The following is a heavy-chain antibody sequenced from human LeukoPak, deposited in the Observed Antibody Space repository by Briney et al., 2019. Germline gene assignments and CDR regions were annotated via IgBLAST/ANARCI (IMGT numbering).Heavy chain of an antibody. Sequence: ASVKVSCKASGGTFSSYAISWVPQAPGQGLKWMGRIIPIFGTANYAQKFQGRVTITTDESTSTAYMELSSLRSEDTAVYYCARGSGWYPFDYWGQGTLVTVSS. J-gene: IGHJ4*02. CDR3: ARGSGWYPFDY. CDR1: GGTFSSYA. V-gene: IGHV1-69*05. D-gene: IGHD6-19*01. CDR2: IIPIFGTA.